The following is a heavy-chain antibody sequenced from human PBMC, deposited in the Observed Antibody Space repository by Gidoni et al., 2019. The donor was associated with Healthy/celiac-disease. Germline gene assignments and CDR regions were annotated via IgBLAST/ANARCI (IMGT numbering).Heavy chain of an antibody. D-gene: IGHD3-16*01. V-gene: IGHV4-34*01. CDR2: INHSGST. CDR1: GGSFSGYY. Sequence: QVQLQQWCAGLLKPSETLSLTCAVYGGSFSGYYWSWIRQPPGKGLEWIGEINHSGSTNYNPSLKSRVTISVDTSKNQFSLKLSSVTAADTAVYYCARAPRRIAWGLRFDYWGQGTLVTVSS. CDR3: ARAPRRIAWGLRFDY. J-gene: IGHJ4*02.